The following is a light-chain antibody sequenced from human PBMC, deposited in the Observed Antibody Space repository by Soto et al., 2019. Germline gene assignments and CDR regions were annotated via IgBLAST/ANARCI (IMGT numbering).Light chain of an antibody. CDR2: DVT. CDR3: SSYTSSITLV. Sequence: QSALTQPTSVAGSPGQSITISCTGTSSDVGGYNYVSWYQQHPGKAPKLLIYDVTNRPSGVSYRFSGSKSGNTASLTISGLQAEDEADYYCSSYTSSITLVFGGGTKRTVL. V-gene: IGLV2-14*01. J-gene: IGLJ3*02. CDR1: SSDVGGYNY.